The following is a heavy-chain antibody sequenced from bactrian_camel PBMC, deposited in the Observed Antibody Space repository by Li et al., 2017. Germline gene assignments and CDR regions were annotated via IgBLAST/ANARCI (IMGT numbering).Heavy chain of an antibody. V-gene: IGHV3S40*01. CDR2: INSNGST. CDR1: GFPFSSYG. Sequence: VQLVESGGGLVQPGGSLTLSCVASGFPFSSYGLSWVRLPPGKDLEYVSTINSNGSTYYRTTVEGRFTISRDNAKNTVYLQMNRLKTEDTAMYYCAPDSSPQMGCYWTRGTQVTVS. CDR3: APDSSPQMGCY. J-gene: IGHJ4*01. D-gene: IGHD5*01.